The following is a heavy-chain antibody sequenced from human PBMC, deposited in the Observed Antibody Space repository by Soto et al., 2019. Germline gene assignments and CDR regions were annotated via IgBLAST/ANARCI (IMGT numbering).Heavy chain of an antibody. Sequence: ASVKVSCKASGYTFTSYGISWVRQAPGQGLEWMGWISAYNGNTNYAQKLQGRVTMTTDTSTSTAYMELRSLRSDDTAVYYCARHSIMITFGGAHDYWGQGTLVTVSS. J-gene: IGHJ4*02. D-gene: IGHD3-16*01. CDR1: GYTFTSYG. CDR2: ISAYNGNT. V-gene: IGHV1-18*01. CDR3: ARHSIMITFGGAHDY.